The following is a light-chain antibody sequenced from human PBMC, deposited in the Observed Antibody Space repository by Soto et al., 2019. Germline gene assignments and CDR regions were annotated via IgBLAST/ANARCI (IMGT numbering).Light chain of an antibody. V-gene: IGLV2-14*01. CDR1: SSDIGRYNF. Sequence: QSALTQPASMSGSPGQSITISCTGTSSDIGRYNFVSWYQHHPGKAPKLIIYEATKRPSGXSYRFSGSKSGNTASLTISGLQAEDEADYYCTSYTITSPYVFGTGTKVTVL. CDR3: TSYTITSPYV. J-gene: IGLJ1*01. CDR2: EAT.